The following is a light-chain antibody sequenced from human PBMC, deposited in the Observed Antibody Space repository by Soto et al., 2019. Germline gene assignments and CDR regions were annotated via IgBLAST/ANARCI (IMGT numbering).Light chain of an antibody. J-gene: IGKJ2*01. Sequence: EMVMTQSPATLSVSPGERATLSCRASQNLSRNLAWYQQQPCQAPRLLIYGASTRATGIPARFSGSGSGTDFTLTISSLQSEDFAVYYCQQYDNWPPTFGQGTKLEIK. CDR2: GAS. CDR1: QNLSRN. CDR3: QQYDNWPPT. V-gene: IGKV3-15*01.